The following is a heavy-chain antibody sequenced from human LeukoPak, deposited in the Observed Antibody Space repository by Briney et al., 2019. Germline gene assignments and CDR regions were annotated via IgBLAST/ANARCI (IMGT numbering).Heavy chain of an antibody. CDR2: IIPMLGIT. J-gene: IGHJ6*02. D-gene: IGHD2-15*01. V-gene: IGHV1-69*04. Sequence: SVKVSCKASGGTFSSYAISWVRQAPGQGLEWMGRIIPMLGITNYAQKFQGRVTIIADKSTSTAYMELSSLRSEDTAVYYCARDLCSGGSCPYGMDVWGQGTTVTVSS. CDR3: ARDLCSGGSCPYGMDV. CDR1: GGTFSSYA.